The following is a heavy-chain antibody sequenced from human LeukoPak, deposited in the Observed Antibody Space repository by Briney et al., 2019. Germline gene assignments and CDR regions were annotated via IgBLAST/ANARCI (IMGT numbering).Heavy chain of an antibody. Sequence: PGGSLRLSCAASGFTFNKAWMSWVRLAPGKGLEWVGRIKNKGDGGTTDYAAPVKGRFTVSRDDSKSTLYLQMNSLKTEDTAVYYCTTSGAPFEYWGQGTLVTVSS. CDR2: IKNKGDGGTT. J-gene: IGHJ4*02. CDR3: TTSGAPFEY. CDR1: GFTFNKAW. V-gene: IGHV3-15*01. D-gene: IGHD3-10*01.